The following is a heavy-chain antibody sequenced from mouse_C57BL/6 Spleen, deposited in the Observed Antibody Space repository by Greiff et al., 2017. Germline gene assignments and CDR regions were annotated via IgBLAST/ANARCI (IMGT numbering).Heavy chain of an antibody. CDR2: INPNNGGT. CDR3: AIYYEAWFAY. Sequence: EVQLQQSGPELVKPGASVKMSCKASGYTFTDYNMHWVKQSHGKSLEWIGYINPNNGGTSYTQTFKGKATLTVNKSSSTAYMELRSLRSEDSAVYYCAIYYEAWFAYWGQGTLVTVSA. V-gene: IGHV1-22*01. D-gene: IGHD2-4*01. J-gene: IGHJ3*01. CDR1: GYTFTDYN.